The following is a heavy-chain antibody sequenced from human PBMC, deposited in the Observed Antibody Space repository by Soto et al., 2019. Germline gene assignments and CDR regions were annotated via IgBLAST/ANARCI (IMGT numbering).Heavy chain of an antibody. CDR3: TSVQGSSGSSWSSLH. V-gene: IGHV3-73*01. CDR2: IRSKANSYAT. D-gene: IGHD6-13*01. J-gene: IGHJ4*02. Sequence: GGSLRLSCAASGFTFSGSAMHWVRQASGKGLEWVGRIRSKANSYATAYAASVKGRFTISRDDSKNTAYLQMNSLKTEDTAVYYCTSVQGSSGSSWSSLHWGQGT. CDR1: GFTFSGSA.